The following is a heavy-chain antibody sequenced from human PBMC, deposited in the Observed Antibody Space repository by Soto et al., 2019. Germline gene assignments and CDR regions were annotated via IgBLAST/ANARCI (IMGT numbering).Heavy chain of an antibody. V-gene: IGHV4-34*01. CDR3: ARDNRSGYYFDY. J-gene: IGHJ4*02. CDR1: GFSFSDHH. Sequence: GSLRLSCAASGFSFSDHHMDWVRQAPGKGLEWIGNIYQSGTTDYNPSLKSRVTISVDRSKNQFSLKLSSVTAADTAVYYCARDNRSGYYFDYWGQGTLVTVSS. CDR2: IYQSGTT. D-gene: IGHD3-22*01.